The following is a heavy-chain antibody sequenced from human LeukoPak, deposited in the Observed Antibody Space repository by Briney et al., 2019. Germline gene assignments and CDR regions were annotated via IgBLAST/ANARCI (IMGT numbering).Heavy chain of an antibody. Sequence: PSETLSLTCAVYGGSFSGYYWSWIRQPPGKGLEWIGEINHSGSTNYNPSLKSRVTISVDTSKNQFSLKLSSVTAADTAVYYCARQYYYGSGRLGWFDPWGQGILVTVSS. CDR3: ARQYYYGSGRLGWFDP. J-gene: IGHJ5*02. V-gene: IGHV4-34*01. CDR2: INHSGST. CDR1: GGSFSGYY. D-gene: IGHD3-10*01.